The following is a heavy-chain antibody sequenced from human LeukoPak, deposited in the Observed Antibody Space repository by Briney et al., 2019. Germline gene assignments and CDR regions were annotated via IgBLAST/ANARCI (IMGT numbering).Heavy chain of an antibody. J-gene: IGHJ5*02. CDR3: ARDRYSSSSGGWFDP. Sequence: SETLSLTCTVSGGSISSYYWSWIRQHPGKGLEWIGYIYYSGSTNYNPSLKSRVTISVDTSKNQFSLKLSSVTAADTAVYYCARDRYSSSSGGWFDPWGQGTLVTVSS. V-gene: IGHV4-59*01. D-gene: IGHD6-6*01. CDR1: GGSISSYY. CDR2: IYYSGST.